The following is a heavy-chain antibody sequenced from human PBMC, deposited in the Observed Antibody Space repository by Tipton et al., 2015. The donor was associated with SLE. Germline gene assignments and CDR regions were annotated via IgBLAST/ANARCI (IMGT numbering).Heavy chain of an antibody. CDR1: GFTFSSFD. CDR2: ISGSGGTR. J-gene: IGHJ4*02. D-gene: IGHD5-12*01. Sequence: SLRLSCAASGFTFSSFDMNWVRQAPGKGLEWVSYISGSGGTRYYADSVKGRFTISRDNAMNTLYLQMNSLRDEDTAVYYCARVDYPREMSSFDYWGQGSLVIVSS. CDR3: ARVDYPREMSSFDY. V-gene: IGHV3-48*03.